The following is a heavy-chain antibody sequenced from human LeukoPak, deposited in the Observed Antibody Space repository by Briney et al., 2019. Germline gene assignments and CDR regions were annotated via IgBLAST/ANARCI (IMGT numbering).Heavy chain of an antibody. Sequence: GASVKVSCKASGYTFTSYGISWVRQAPGQGLEWMGWISAYNGNTNYAQKLQGRVTMTTDTSTGTAYMELRSLRSDDTAVYYCARDKRPYCSSTSCAGYNWFDPWGQGTLVTVSS. J-gene: IGHJ5*02. CDR1: GYTFTSYG. CDR3: ARDKRPYCSSTSCAGYNWFDP. CDR2: ISAYNGNT. V-gene: IGHV1-18*04. D-gene: IGHD2-2*01.